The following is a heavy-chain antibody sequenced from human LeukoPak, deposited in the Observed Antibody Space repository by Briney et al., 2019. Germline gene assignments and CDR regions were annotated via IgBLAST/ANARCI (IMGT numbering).Heavy chain of an antibody. CDR3: ARVTALRYFDWLSQGWFDP. D-gene: IGHD3-9*01. J-gene: IGHJ5*02. Sequence: PSETLSLTCTVSGYSISSGYYWGWIRQPPGKGLEWIGSIYHSGSTYYNPSLKSRVTISVDTSKNQFSLKLSSVTAADTAVYYCARVTALRYFDWLSQGWFDPWGQGTLVTVSS. V-gene: IGHV4-38-2*02. CDR1: GYSISSGYY. CDR2: IYHSGST.